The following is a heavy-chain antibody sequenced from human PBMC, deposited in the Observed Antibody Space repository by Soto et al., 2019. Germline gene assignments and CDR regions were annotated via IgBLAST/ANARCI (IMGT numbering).Heavy chain of an antibody. V-gene: IGHV1-69*06. CDR3: ARDPRIAVAASNWFDP. J-gene: IGHJ5*02. D-gene: IGHD6-19*01. CDR2: IIPIFGTA. CDR1: GGTFSSYA. Sequence: GASVKVSFKASGGTFSSYAISWVRQAPGQGLEWMGGIIPIFGTANYAQKFQGRVTITADKSTSTAYMELSSLRSEDTAVYYCARDPRIAVAASNWFDPWGQGTLVTVSS.